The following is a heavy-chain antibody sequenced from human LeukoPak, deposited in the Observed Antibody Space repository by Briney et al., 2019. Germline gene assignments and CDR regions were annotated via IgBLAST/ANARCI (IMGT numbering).Heavy chain of an antibody. D-gene: IGHD3-22*01. J-gene: IGHJ1*01. V-gene: IGHV1-2*06. CDR3: ASLTSGYLLEYFQH. CDR1: GYTFTGYY. Sequence: ASVKLSCNASGYTFTGYYMHWVRQAPGQGLELMGRINPNSGGTNYAQKFQGRVTMTRDTSISTAYMELSRLRSDDTAVYYCASLTSGYLLEYFQHWGQGTLVTVSS. CDR2: INPNSGGT.